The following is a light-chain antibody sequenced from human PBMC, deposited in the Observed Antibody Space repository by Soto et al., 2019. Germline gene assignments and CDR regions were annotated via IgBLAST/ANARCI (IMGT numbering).Light chain of an antibody. V-gene: IGLV2-23*01. Sequence: ALTQPASVSGSPGQSITISCTGTSSDVGSYNLVSWYQQHPGKAPKLMIYEGSKRPSGVSNRFSGSKSGNTASLTISGLQAEDEADYYCCSYAGSSPYVFGTGTKVTVL. CDR3: CSYAGSSPYV. CDR2: EGS. CDR1: SSDVGSYNL. J-gene: IGLJ1*01.